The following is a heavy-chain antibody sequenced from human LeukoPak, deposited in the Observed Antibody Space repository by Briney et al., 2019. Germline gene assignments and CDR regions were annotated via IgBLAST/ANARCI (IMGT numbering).Heavy chain of an antibody. D-gene: IGHD1-26*01. CDR2: ISAYNGNT. V-gene: IGHV1-18*01. J-gene: IGHJ4*02. CDR1: GYTFTSYG. Sequence: GASVKVSCKASGYTFTSYGISWVRQAPGQGLEWMGWISAYNGNTNYAQKLQGRVTMTTDTSTSTAYMELRSLRSDDTAVYYCARDPTDTRIVGASDFDYWGQGTLVTVSS. CDR3: ARDPTDTRIVGASDFDY.